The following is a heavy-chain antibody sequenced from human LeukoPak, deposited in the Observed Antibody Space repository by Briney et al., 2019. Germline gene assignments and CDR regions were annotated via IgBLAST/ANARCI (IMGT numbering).Heavy chain of an antibody. CDR2: IYPGDSDT. CDR1: GYXFTSYW. D-gene: IGHD2-15*01. V-gene: IGHV5-51*01. Sequence: GESLKISCNGSGYXFTSYWITWVRQMPGKGLEWMGTIYPGDSDTKYSPSFQGQVTISADKSISTAYLQWSSLKASDTAMYYCAGQDIVVVATTTRAFDIWGQGTMVTVSS. J-gene: IGHJ3*02. CDR3: AGQDIVVVATTTRAFDI.